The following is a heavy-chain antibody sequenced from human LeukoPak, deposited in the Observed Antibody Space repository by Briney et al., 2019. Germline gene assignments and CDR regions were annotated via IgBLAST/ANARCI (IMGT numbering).Heavy chain of an antibody. Sequence: PGGSLRLSCAASGFTFSSYAMSWVRQAPGKGLEWVSAISGSGGSTYYADSVKGRFTISSDNSKNTLYLQMNSLRAEDTAVYYCAKEVVVWLAYWYFDLWGRGTLVTVSS. CDR2: ISGSGGST. V-gene: IGHV3-23*01. CDR3: AKEVVVWLAYWYFDL. CDR1: GFTFSSYA. D-gene: IGHD6-19*01. J-gene: IGHJ2*01.